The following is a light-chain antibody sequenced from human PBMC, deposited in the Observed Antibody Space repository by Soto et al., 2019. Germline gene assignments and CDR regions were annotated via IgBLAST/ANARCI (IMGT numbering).Light chain of an antibody. CDR2: DXX. J-gene: IGLJ2*01. CDR1: SSDVGGYNY. V-gene: IGLV2-14*01. Sequence: QSALTQPASVSGSPGQSITISCTGTSSDVGGYNYVSWYQQHPGKAPKLMIYDXXNRPSGXXXXFSGSKSGNTASLTISGLQAEDEADYYCSSYTSSSTYVVFGGGTKLTVL. CDR3: SSYTSSSTYVV.